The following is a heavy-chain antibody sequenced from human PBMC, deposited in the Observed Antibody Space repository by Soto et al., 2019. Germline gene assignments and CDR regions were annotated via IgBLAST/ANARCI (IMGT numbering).Heavy chain of an antibody. CDR1: DGSISSGNYY. CDR3: ARLGGAGSYYQH. Sequence: QLQLQESGPGLVKPSETLSLTCTVSDGSISSGNYYWGWLRQPPGKGLEWIGSIDYSGSTYYNPSLKSRVTISVDTSKNQFSLKLRSVTAADTAVYYCARLGGAGSYYQHWGQGTLVTVSS. CDR2: IDYSGST. V-gene: IGHV4-39*01. J-gene: IGHJ4*02. D-gene: IGHD3-10*01.